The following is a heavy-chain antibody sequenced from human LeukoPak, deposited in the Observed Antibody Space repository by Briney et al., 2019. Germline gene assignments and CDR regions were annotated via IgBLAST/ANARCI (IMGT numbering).Heavy chain of an antibody. CDR1: GFTFSSYA. D-gene: IGHD2-2*01. CDR3: AKPPDCSTTSCHYYYYMDV. Sequence: GGSLRLSCAASGFTFSSYAMSWVRQAPGKGLEWVSAISGSGGSTYYADSVKGRFTTSRDNSKNTLYLQMNSLRAEDTAVYYCAKPPDCSTTSCHYYYYMDVWGKGTTVTVSS. J-gene: IGHJ6*03. V-gene: IGHV3-23*01. CDR2: ISGSGGST.